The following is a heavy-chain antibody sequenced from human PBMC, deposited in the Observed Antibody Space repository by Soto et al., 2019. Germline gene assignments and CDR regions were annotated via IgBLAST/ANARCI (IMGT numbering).Heavy chain of an antibody. D-gene: IGHD6-19*01. Sequence: QVQLQESGPGLVKPSGTLSLTCAVSGGSISSSNWWSWVRQPPGKGLEWIGEIYHSGSTNYNPSLKSRVTISVDKSRDQSSLTLSSVTAADTAVDYCARRGGGYSSGWYKWGQGTLVTVSS. J-gene: IGHJ4*02. CDR3: ARRGGGYSSGWYK. CDR1: GGSISSSNW. V-gene: IGHV4-4*02. CDR2: IYHSGST.